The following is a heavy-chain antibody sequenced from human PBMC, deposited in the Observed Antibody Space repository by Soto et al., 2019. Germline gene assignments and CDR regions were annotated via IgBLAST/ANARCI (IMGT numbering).Heavy chain of an antibody. J-gene: IGHJ5*02. V-gene: IGHV3-21*01. CDR3: ARDRSYSNYAGLDP. Sequence: EVQLVESGGGLVKPGGSLRLSCAASGFTFSSYSMNWVRQAPGKGLEWVSSISSSGSYIYYADSVKGRFTISRDNAKNSLYLQMNSLRAEDTAVYYCARDRSYSNYAGLDPWGQGTLVTVSS. D-gene: IGHD4-4*01. CDR2: ISSSGSYI. CDR1: GFTFSSYS.